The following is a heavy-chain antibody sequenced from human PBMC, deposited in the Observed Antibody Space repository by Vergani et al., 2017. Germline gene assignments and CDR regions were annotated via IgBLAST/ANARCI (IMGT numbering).Heavy chain of an antibody. CDR2: ISGPGLST. CDR3: VKEKIDLGSYFFDS. CDR1: GFTFNTYA. Sequence: EVHLLESGGDLVQPGGSLRLSCGASGFTFNTYAMDWVRQAPGKGLEWVSSISGPGLSTYYADSVKGRFSISRDNSKNTVFLQMHSLRAEDTAIYYCVKEKIDLGSYFFDSWGHGILVTVSS. D-gene: IGHD2/OR15-2a*01. J-gene: IGHJ4*01. V-gene: IGHV3-23*01.